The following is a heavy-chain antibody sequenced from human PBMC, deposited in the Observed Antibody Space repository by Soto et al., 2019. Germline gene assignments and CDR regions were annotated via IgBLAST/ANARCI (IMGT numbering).Heavy chain of an antibody. J-gene: IGHJ4*02. CDR3: AKRMAAAGTNYYFDY. Sequence: GGSLRLSCAASGFTFSSYWMSWVRQAPGKGLEWVANIKQDGSEKYYVDSVKGRFTISRDNAKNSLYLQMNSLRAEDTAVYYCAKRMAAAGTNYYFDYWGQGTQVTVSS. D-gene: IGHD6-13*01. CDR1: GFTFSSYW. V-gene: IGHV3-7*01. CDR2: IKQDGSEK.